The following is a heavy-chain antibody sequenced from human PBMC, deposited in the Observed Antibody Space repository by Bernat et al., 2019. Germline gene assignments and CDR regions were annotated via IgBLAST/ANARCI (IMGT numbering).Heavy chain of an antibody. J-gene: IGHJ6*02. CDR2: ITPIFGTA. Sequence: QVQLVQSGAEVKKPGSSVKVSCKASGGTFSSYAISWVRQAPGQGLEWRGGITPIFGTANYAQKFQGSVTITADESTSTAYMELSSLRSEDTAVYYCARVRVNYYGSGSPPYYYYGMDVWGQGTTVTVSS. V-gene: IGHV1-69*01. CDR3: ARVRVNYYGSGSPPYYYYGMDV. D-gene: IGHD3-10*01. CDR1: GGTFSSYA.